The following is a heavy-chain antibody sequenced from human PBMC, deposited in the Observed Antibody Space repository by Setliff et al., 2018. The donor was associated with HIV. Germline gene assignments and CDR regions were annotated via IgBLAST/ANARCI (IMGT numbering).Heavy chain of an antibody. CDR1: GFTVSGSY. J-gene: IGHJ4*02. CDR3: ARVLPYNSALDN. Sequence: PEGSLRLSCAASGFTVSGSYMSWVRQAPGKGLEWVSTIYSDGSTYHADSVKGRFTLSRDTSKNTMYLQMNSLRREDTAVYYCARVLPYNSALDNWGQGTLVTVSS. V-gene: IGHV3-66*02. CDR2: IYSDGST. D-gene: IGHD6-25*01.